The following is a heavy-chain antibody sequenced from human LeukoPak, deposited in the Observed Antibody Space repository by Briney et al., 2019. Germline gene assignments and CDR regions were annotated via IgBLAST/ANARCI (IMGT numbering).Heavy chain of an antibody. D-gene: IGHD1-26*01. CDR3: ARGSGIVEFDAFDI. CDR1: GYTFTSYA. CDR2: INAGNGNT. J-gene: IGHJ3*02. Sequence: EASVKVSCKASGYTFTSYAMHWVRQAPGQRLEWMGWINAGNGNTKYSQKFQGRVTITRDTSASTAYMELSSLRPEDTAVYYCARGSGIVEFDAFDIWGQGTMVTVSS. V-gene: IGHV1-3*01.